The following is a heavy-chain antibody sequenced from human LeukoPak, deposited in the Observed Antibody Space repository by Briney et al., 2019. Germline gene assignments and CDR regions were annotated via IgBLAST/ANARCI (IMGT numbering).Heavy chain of an antibody. CDR2: MNPNSGNT. CDR1: GYTFTSYD. CDR3: ARGAYYYYGMDV. Sequence: ASVKVSCKASGYTFTSYDINWMRQATGQGLEWMGWMNPNSGNTGYAQKFQGRVTMTRNTSISTAYMELSSLRSEDTAVYYCARGAYYYYGMDVWGQGTTVTVSS. J-gene: IGHJ6*02. V-gene: IGHV1-8*01.